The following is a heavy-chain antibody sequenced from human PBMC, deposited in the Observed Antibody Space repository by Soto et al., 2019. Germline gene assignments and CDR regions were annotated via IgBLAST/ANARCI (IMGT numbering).Heavy chain of an antibody. V-gene: IGHV5-51*01. CDR2: IYPGDSDT. J-gene: IGHJ5*02. CDR3: ARVLANLANWFDP. Sequence: PGESLKISCNGSGYSFTSYWIGWVRQMPGKGLEWIGIIYPGDSDTRYSPSFQGQVTISADKSISTAYLQWSSLKASDTAMYYCARVLANLANWFDPWGQGTLVTVSS. D-gene: IGHD7-27*01. CDR1: GYSFTSYW.